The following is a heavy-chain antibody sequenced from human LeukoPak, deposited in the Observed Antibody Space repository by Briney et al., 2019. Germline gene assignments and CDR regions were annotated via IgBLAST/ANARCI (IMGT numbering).Heavy chain of an antibody. CDR1: GFTFSDYA. Sequence: PGGSLRLSCVVSGFTFSDYAMSWVRQAPGKGLEWVSAISGGGTPTFYADSVKGRFITSRDNSKNTLYLQMSSLRVEDTAVYYCARDLDDYNDFPPIFQYWGQGAQVIVSS. J-gene: IGHJ1*01. CDR3: ARDLDDYNDFPPIFQY. CDR2: ISGGGTPT. V-gene: IGHV3-23*01. D-gene: IGHD5-24*01.